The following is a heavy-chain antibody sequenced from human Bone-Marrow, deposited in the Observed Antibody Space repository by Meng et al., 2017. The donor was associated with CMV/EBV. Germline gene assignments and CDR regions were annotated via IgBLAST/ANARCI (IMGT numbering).Heavy chain of an antibody. V-gene: IGHV1-2*02. J-gene: IGHJ4*02. D-gene: IGHD4-11*01. CDR3: ARGTTLGAREDY. CDR1: GYTFTDFY. Sequence: ASVKVSCKASGYTFTDFYMHWVRQAPGQGLQWMGWINPNSGDTNYAQKFQGRVTMTRDTSISTAYMELNSLRSDDTAVYYCARGTTLGAREDYWGQGTLVTVYS. CDR2: INPNSGDT.